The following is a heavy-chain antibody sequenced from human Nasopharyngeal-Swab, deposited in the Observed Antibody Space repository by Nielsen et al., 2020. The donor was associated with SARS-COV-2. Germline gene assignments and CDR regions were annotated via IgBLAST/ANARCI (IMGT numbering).Heavy chain of an antibody. Sequence: SETLSLTCTVSGGSISSSSYYWGWIRQPPGKGLEWIGSIYYSGGTYYNPSLKSRVTISVDTSKNQFSLKLSSVTAADTAVYYCARHWVIAVAGISYFDYWGQGTLVTVSS. CDR3: ARHWVIAVAGISYFDY. V-gene: IGHV4-39*01. CDR2: IYYSGGT. CDR1: GGSISSSSYY. J-gene: IGHJ4*02. D-gene: IGHD6-19*01.